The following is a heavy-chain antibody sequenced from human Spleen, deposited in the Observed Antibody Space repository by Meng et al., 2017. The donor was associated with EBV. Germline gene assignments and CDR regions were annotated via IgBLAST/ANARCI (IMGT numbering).Heavy chain of an antibody. CDR2: INHSGIT. Sequence: QVQLQQLGAGLLTPSETLALTCAVYGGSFRDTYWTWIRQPPGMGLEWIGEINHSGITSYNPSLRSRVTISVDTSKNQFSLKLTSVTAADTAVYYCASNIKVPRYWGQGTLVTVSS. J-gene: IGHJ4*02. CDR1: GGSFRDTY. CDR3: ASNIKVPRY. V-gene: IGHV4-34*01. D-gene: IGHD2/OR15-2a*01.